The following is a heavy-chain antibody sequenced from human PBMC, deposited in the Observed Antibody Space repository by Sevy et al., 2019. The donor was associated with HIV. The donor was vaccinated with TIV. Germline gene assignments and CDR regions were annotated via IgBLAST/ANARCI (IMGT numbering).Heavy chain of an antibody. V-gene: IGHV4-39*01. Sequence: SETLSLTCTVSGDSISSSNFYWGWIRQPPGKGLEWIGSIYYSGSTYYNPSLKRRVTISVDTSKDQFSLKLRSVTAAETAVYYCARLFDDSSGPPSDYWGQGTLVTVSS. CDR2: IYYSGST. D-gene: IGHD3-22*01. J-gene: IGHJ4*02. CDR1: GDSISSSNFY. CDR3: ARLFDDSSGPPSDY.